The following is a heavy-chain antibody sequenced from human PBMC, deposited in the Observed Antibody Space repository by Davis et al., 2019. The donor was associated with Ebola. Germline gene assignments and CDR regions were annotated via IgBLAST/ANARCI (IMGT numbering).Heavy chain of an antibody. Sequence: MPSETLSPTCSVSGGSISSYYWSWIRQPPGKGLEWIGYIYYSGSTNYNPSLKSRVTISVDTSKKQLSLKLSSVTAADTAVYYCSRDSGYGMDVWGQGTTVTVSS. CDR3: SRDSGYGMDV. CDR2: IYYSGST. J-gene: IGHJ6*02. V-gene: IGHV4-59*01. CDR1: GGSISSYY. D-gene: IGHD1-26*01.